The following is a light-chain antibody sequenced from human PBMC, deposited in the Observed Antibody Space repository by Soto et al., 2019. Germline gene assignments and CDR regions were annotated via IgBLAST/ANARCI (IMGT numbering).Light chain of an antibody. CDR3: QQYGSSPRT. V-gene: IGKV3-20*01. Sequence: IVLTQSPGTLSLSPGETATXXXXXSESLSPHSIAWYQQKPGQAPRLLIYGASNRATGIPDRFSGSGSGTDFTLTISRLEPEDFAVYYCQQYGSSPRTFGQGTKADIK. CDR1: ESLSPHS. J-gene: IGKJ1*01. CDR2: GAS.